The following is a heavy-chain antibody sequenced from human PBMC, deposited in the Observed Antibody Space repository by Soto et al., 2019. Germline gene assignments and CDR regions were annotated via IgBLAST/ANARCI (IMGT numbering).Heavy chain of an antibody. CDR3: ARDLSGITMIVVVITLPDY. CDR1: GFTFSSYA. CDR2: ISYDGSNK. D-gene: IGHD3-22*01. J-gene: IGHJ4*02. V-gene: IGHV3-30-3*01. Sequence: QVQLVESGGGVVQPGRSLRLSCAASGFTFSSYAMHWVRQAPGKGLEWVAVISYDGSNKYYADSVKGRFTISRDNSKNTLYLQMNSLRAEDTAVYYCARDLSGITMIVVVITLPDYWGQGTLVTVSS.